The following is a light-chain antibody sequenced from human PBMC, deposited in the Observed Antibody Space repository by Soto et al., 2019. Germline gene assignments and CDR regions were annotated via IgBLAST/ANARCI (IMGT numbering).Light chain of an antibody. CDR1: QDISNY. J-gene: IGKJ2*01. V-gene: IGKV1-33*01. CDR3: QQYDNLPLA. CDR2: DAS. Sequence: DIQMTQSPSSLSASVGDRVTITCQASQDISNYLNWYQQKPGKAPKLLIYDASNLETGVPSMFSESGDGTDFTFTISSLQPEDIETYYCQQYDNLPLAFGQVTKLEIK.